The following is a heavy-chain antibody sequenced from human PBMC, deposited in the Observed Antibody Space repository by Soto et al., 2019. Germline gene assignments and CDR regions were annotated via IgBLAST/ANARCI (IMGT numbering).Heavy chain of an antibody. V-gene: IGHV3-23*01. CDR2: ISGSGGST. CDR3: AKQIPLYSSGWPHDFDY. CDR1: GFTFSSYA. D-gene: IGHD6-19*01. Sequence: HPGGSLRLSCAASGFTFSSYAMSWVRQAPGKGLEWVSAISGSGGSTYYADSVKGRFTISRDNPKNTLYLQMNSLRAEDTAVYYCAKQIPLYSSGWPHDFDYWGQGTLVTVSS. J-gene: IGHJ4*02.